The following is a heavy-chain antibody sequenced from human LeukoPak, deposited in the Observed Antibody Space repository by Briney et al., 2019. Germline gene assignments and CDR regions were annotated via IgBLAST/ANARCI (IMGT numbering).Heavy chain of an antibody. CDR2: IYYSGST. CDR1: GGSISSYY. V-gene: IGHV4-59*01. Sequence: SETLSLTCTVSGGSISSYYWSWIRQPPGKGLEWIGYIYYSGSTNYNPSLKSRVTISVDTSKNQFSLKLSSVTAADTAVYYCAREGDMTPEGYGMDVWGQGTTVTVSS. CDR3: AREGDMTPEGYGMDV. D-gene: IGHD2-15*01. J-gene: IGHJ6*02.